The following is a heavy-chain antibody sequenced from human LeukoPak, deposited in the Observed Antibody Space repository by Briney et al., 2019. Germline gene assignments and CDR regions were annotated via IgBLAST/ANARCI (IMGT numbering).Heavy chain of an antibody. CDR1: GNSFTNYW. CDR2: IFPGDSDT. V-gene: IGHV5-51*01. J-gene: IGHJ6*02. CDR3: ARHVSSGWYYYYYGMDV. Sequence: GGSLKISCKGSGNSFTNYWIAWVRQMPGKGLEWMGIIFPGDSDTRYSPSFEGQVTISADKSISTAYLQWSSLKASDTAMYYCARHVSSGWYYYYYGMDVWGQGTTVTVSS. D-gene: IGHD6-19*01.